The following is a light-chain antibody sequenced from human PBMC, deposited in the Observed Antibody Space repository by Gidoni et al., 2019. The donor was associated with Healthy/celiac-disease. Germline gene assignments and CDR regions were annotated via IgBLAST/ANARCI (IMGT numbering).Light chain of an antibody. CDR1: KSISSY. J-gene: IGKJ2*01. CDR2: AAS. CDR3: QQSYSTPRT. Sequence: DIQMTQSPSSLSASVGDRVCITCRASKSISSYLNWYQQKPGKAPKLLIYAASSLQSGVPSRFSGSGSGTDFTLTISSLQPEDFATYYCQQSYSTPRTFGQGTKLEIK. V-gene: IGKV1-39*01.